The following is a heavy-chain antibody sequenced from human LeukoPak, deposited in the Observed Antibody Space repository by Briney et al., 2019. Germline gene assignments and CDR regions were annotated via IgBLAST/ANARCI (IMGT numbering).Heavy chain of an antibody. CDR2: IRSTPYGGTT. CDR1: GFTFGDYA. V-gene: IGHV3-49*03. CDR3: SREGVPDWKIDF. D-gene: IGHD1-1*01. Sequence: PGGSLRLSCTASGFTFGDYAVSWFRQAPGKGLEWVGFIRSTPYGGTTEYAASVKGRFTISRDDSKRIAYLQMNSPKIEDTAVYYCSREGVPDWKIDFWGQGTLVTVSS. J-gene: IGHJ4*02.